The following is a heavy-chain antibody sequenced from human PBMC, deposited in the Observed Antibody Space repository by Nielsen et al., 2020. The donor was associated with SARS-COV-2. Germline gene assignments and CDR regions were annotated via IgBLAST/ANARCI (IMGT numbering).Heavy chain of an antibody. J-gene: IGHJ5*02. CDR1: GFTFDDYA. D-gene: IGHD5-18*01. CDR3: ARSWGTAMVTGWFDP. V-gene: IGHV3-9*01. CDR2: ISWNSGSI. Sequence: GGSLRLSCAASGFTFDDYAMHWVRQAPGKGLEWVSGISWNSGSIGYADSVKGRFTISRDNAKNSLYLQMNSLRAEDTALYHCARSWGTAMVTGWFDPWGQGTLVTVSS.